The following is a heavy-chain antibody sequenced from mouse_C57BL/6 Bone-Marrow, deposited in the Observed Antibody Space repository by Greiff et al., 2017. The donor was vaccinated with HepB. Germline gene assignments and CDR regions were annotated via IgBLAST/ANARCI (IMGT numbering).Heavy chain of an antibody. CDR3: ARQYYYGSSLRSYYAMDY. D-gene: IGHD1-1*01. Sequence: QVQLKESGAELARPGASVKLSCKASGYTFTSYGISWVKQRTGQGLEWIGEIYPRSGNTYYNEKFKGKATLTADKSSSTAYMELRSLTSEDSAVYFCARQYYYGSSLRSYYAMDYWGQGTSVTVSS. CDR1: GYTFTSYG. J-gene: IGHJ4*01. CDR2: IYPRSGNT. V-gene: IGHV1-81*01.